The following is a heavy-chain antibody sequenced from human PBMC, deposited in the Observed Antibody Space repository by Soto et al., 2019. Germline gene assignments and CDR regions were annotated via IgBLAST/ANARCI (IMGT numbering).Heavy chain of an antibody. CDR2: IKQDGSEK. J-gene: IGHJ3*02. CDR3: ASKLGYCSGGSCPQSNDAFDI. V-gene: IGHV3-7*03. CDR1: VFTFSSYW. Sequence: PGGALRLSCAASVFTFSSYWMSWVRQAPGKGLEWVANIKQDGSEKYYVDSVKGRFTISRDNAKNSLYLQMNSLRAEDTAVYYCASKLGYCSGGSCPQSNDAFDIWGQGTMVTVSS. D-gene: IGHD2-15*01.